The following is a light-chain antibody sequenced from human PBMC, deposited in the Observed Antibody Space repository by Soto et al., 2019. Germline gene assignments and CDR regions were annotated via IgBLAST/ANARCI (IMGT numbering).Light chain of an antibody. J-gene: IGKJ4*01. CDR2: DAS. Sequence: ETVLTHSPGTLSLSPGERATLSCRASQSVSSSYLAWYQQKPGQAPRLLIFDASNRATGIPVRFSGSESGTDGTITISSLQKEDGSVYYCHQRSNWPPTFGGGTKVDIK. CDR3: HQRSNWPPT. V-gene: IGKV3D-20*02. CDR1: QSVSSSY.